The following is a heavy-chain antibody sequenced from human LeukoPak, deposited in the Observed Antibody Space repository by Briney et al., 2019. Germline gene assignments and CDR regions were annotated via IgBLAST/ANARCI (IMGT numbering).Heavy chain of an antibody. CDR2: INPNSGGT. CDR1: GYAFTGYY. CDR3: ARDMAAVDGQGYECFDC. D-gene: IGHD6-19*01. J-gene: IGHJ4*02. V-gene: IGHV1-2*02. Sequence: GASVKVSCKASGYAFTGYYMHWVRQAPRQGLEWMGWINPNSGGTNYAQKFQGRVTMTRDTSISAAYMELSRLRSDDTAVYYCARDMAAVDGQGYECFDCWGQGTLVTVSS.